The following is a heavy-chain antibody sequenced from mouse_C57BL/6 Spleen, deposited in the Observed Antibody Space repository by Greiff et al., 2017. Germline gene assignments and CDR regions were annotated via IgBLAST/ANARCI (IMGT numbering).Heavy chain of an antibody. V-gene: IGHV1-53*01. J-gene: IGHJ1*03. CDR1: GYTFTSYW. Sequence: QVQLQQSGTELVTPGASVKLSCKASGYTFTSYWMHWVKQRPGQGLEWIGNINPSNGGTNYNEKFKSKATLTVDKSSSTAYMQLSSLTSEDSAVYYCARLYYGSSGGYFDVWGTGTTVTVSS. D-gene: IGHD1-1*01. CDR3: ARLYYGSSGGYFDV. CDR2: INPSNGGT.